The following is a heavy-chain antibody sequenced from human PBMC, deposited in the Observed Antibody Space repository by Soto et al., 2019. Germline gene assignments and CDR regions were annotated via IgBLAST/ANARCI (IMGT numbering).Heavy chain of an antibody. J-gene: IGHJ4*02. CDR2: IWFDGSVK. CDR3: ARASGSFDY. Sequence: GGPLRLSCAVSGFTISDFGMHWVRQAPGKGLEWVAVIWFDGSVKHYADSVKGRFTISRDNSKNTLYLQINSLRAEDTAVYYCARASGSFDYWGQGTLVTVSS. CDR1: GFTISDFG. V-gene: IGHV3-33*01.